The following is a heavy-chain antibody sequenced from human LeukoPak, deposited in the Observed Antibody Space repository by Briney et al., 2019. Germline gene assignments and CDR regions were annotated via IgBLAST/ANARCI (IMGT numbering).Heavy chain of an antibody. J-gene: IGHJ5*02. CDR1: GFTFGSYS. V-gene: IGHV3-21*01. CDR2: ISSSSSYI. Sequence: GGSLRLSCAASGFTFGSYSMNWVRQAPGKGLEWVSSISSSSSYICYADSVKGRFTISRDNAKNSLYLQMNSLRAEDTAVYYCARVRDYGDYINWFDPWGQETLVTVSS. D-gene: IGHD4-17*01. CDR3: ARVRDYGDYINWFDP.